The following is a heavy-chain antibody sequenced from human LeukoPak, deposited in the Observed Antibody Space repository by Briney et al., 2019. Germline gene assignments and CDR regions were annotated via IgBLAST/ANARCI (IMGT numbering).Heavy chain of an antibody. J-gene: IGHJ4*02. CDR2: IWYDGSNK. Sequence: GGSLRLSCAASGFTFSSYGVYWVRQAPGKGLEWVTNIWYDGSNKYYADSVKGRFTISRDNSKNTLYLQMNSLRAEDTAVYYCARGLFNYDSSGLNYWGQGTLVTVSS. D-gene: IGHD3-22*01. V-gene: IGHV3-33*01. CDR1: GFTFSSYG. CDR3: ARGLFNYDSSGLNY.